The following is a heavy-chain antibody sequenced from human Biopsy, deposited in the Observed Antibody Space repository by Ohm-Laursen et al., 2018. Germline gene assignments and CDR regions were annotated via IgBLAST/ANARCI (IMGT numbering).Heavy chain of an antibody. V-gene: IGHV4-39*01. CDR2: IFYSGIT. CDR3: ARHPTGFWFDP. CDR1: GGSVSSNVAY. J-gene: IGHJ5*02. Sequence: GTLSLTCTVSGGSVSSNVAYWAWIRHPPGKGLESIGSIFYSGITYYNPSLQSRVTMSVDTSKNQFSLNLTSVTAADTAVYYCARHPTGFWFDPWGQGTLVIVSS.